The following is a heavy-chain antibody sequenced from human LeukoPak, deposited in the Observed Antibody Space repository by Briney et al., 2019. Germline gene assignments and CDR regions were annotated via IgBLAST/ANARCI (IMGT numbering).Heavy chain of an antibody. CDR2: IIPIFGTA. CDR1: GGTFSSYT. J-gene: IGHJ6*04. V-gene: IGHV1-69*06. Sequence: SVKVSCKASGGTFSSYTISWVRQAPGQGLEWMGGIIPIFGTANYAQKFQGRVTITADKSTSTAYMELSSLRSEDTAVYYCARTYYDILTGYYRYYYYYGMDVWGKGTTVTVSS. CDR3: ARTYYDILTGYYRYYYYYGMDV. D-gene: IGHD3-9*01.